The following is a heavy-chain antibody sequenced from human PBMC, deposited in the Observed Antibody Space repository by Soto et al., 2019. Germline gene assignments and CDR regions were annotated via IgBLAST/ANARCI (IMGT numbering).Heavy chain of an antibody. CDR1: GSTFSSYA. V-gene: IGHV3-23*01. CDR2: ISGSGGST. Sequence: EVQLLESGGGLVQPGGSLRLSCAASGSTFSSYAMSWVGQAPGKGLEWVSAISGSGGSTYYADSVKGRFTISRDNSKNTLYLQMNSLRAEDTAVYYCAKDRLEHSGYDSGGFDYWGQGTLVTVSS. J-gene: IGHJ4*02. CDR3: AKDRLEHSGYDSGGFDY. D-gene: IGHD5-12*01.